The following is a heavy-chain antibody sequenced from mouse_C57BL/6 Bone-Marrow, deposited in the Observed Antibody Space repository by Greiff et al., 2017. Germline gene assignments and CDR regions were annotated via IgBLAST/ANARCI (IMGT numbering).Heavy chain of an antibody. Sequence: QVQLQQSGPELVKPGASVKISCKASGYSFTSYYIHWVKQRPGQGLEWIGWIYPGSGNTKYNEKFKGKATLTADTSSSTAYMQLSSLTSEDSAVYYCARSNSSGYVIFDYWGQGTTRTVSS. D-gene: IGHD3-2*02. V-gene: IGHV1-66*01. CDR3: ARSNSSGYVIFDY. CDR1: GYSFTSYY. CDR2: IYPGSGNT. J-gene: IGHJ2*01.